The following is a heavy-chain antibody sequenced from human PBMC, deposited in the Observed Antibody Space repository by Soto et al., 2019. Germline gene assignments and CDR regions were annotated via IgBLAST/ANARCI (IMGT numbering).Heavy chain of an antibody. CDR3: AREMYEPAAIEDYYGMDV. Sequence: ASVKVSCKASGGTFSSYAISWVRQAPGQGLEWMGGIIPIFGTANYAQKFQGRVTITADESTSTAYMELSSLRSEDTAVYYCAREMYEPAAIEDYYGMDVWGQGTTVTVSS. CDR2: IIPIFGTA. D-gene: IGHD2-2*01. V-gene: IGHV1-69*13. J-gene: IGHJ6*02. CDR1: GGTFSSYA.